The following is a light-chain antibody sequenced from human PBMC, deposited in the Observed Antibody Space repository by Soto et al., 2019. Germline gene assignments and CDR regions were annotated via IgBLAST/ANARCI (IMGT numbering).Light chain of an antibody. CDR3: QHYNTYPWT. CDR1: QSVRSW. J-gene: IGKJ1*01. CDR2: DAS. V-gene: IGKV1-5*01. Sequence: DIQMTQSPSTLSASVGDRVTITCGASQSVRSWLAWYQQKPGRAPKFLIYDASSLQSGVPSRFSGSGSGTEFTLTISSLQPGDFATYYCQHYNTYPWTFGQGTKVDIK.